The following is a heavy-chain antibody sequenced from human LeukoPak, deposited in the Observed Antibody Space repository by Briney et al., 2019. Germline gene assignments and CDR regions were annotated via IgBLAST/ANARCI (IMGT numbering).Heavy chain of an antibody. Sequence: PSETLSLTCTVSGGSISSGSYYWSWIRQPAGKGLEWIGRIYTSGSTNYNPSLKSRVTISVDTSKNQLSLKLSSVTAADTAVYYCARSGTSGWGYYYYYMDVWGKGTTVTVSS. CDR3: ARSGTSGWGYYYYYMDV. CDR1: GGSISSGSYY. CDR2: IYTSGST. D-gene: IGHD6-19*01. V-gene: IGHV4-61*02. J-gene: IGHJ6*03.